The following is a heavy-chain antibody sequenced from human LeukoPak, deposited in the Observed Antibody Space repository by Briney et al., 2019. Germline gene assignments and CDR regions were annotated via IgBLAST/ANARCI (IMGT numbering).Heavy chain of an antibody. J-gene: IGHJ3*02. CDR2: ISAYNGNT. V-gene: IGHV1-18*01. Sequence: ASVKVSCKASGYTFTSYGISWVRQAPGQGLEWMGWISAYNGNTNYAQKLQGRVTMTTDTSTSTAYMELRSLRSDDTAVYYCASLYYYDILTGYFQDDAFDIWGQGTMVTVSS. CDR1: GYTFTSYG. CDR3: ASLYYYDILTGYFQDDAFDI. D-gene: IGHD3-9*01.